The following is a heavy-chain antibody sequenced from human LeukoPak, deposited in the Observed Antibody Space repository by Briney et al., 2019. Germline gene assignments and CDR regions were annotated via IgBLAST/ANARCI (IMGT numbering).Heavy chain of an antibody. Sequence: GGSLRLSCAASGFTFSNFNMNWVRQTPGKGLEWVPSISTSTSHIYYADSVTGRFTISRDNAKNSLYLQMNSLRAEDTAVYYCARWPIAAAPPVYYFDYWGQGTLVTVSS. V-gene: IGHV3-21*01. D-gene: IGHD6-13*01. CDR1: GFTFSNFN. CDR3: ARWPIAAAPPVYYFDY. J-gene: IGHJ4*02. CDR2: ISTSTSHI.